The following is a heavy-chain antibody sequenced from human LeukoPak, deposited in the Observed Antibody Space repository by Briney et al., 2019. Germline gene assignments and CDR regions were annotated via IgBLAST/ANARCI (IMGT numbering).Heavy chain of an antibody. J-gene: IGHJ2*01. V-gene: IGHV3-13*01. Sequence: GGSLRLSCAASGFTLSWYGTHWVRQPPGKGLEWVAGFGTAGDRYYLASVRGRFTISREDARNVFYLQLNSLRAGDTAVYYCARGAYGGDNWHFDLWGRGTLVTVSS. CDR3: ARGAYGGDNWHFDL. CDR2: FGTAGDR. CDR1: GFTLSWYG. D-gene: IGHD2-21*01.